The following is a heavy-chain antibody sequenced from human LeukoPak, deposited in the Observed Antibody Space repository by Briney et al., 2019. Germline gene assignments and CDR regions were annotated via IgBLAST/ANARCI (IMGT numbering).Heavy chain of an antibody. CDR1: GFTFKSYT. CDR2: ISPSSSYI. Sequence: GGSLRLSCAASGFTFKSYTINWVRQAPVKGLEWVSSISPSSSYIYYAASAKGRTTTSRDNAKNSLYLQMNGLRAEDTAVYYCARVPREVAGALYSWYFDLWGRGTLVTVSS. J-gene: IGHJ2*01. D-gene: IGHD6-13*01. V-gene: IGHV3-21*01. CDR3: ARVPREVAGALYSWYFDL.